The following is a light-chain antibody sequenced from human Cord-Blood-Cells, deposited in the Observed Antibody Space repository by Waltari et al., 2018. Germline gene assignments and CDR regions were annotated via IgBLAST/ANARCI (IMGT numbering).Light chain of an antibody. CDR2: SNN. Sequence: QSVLTQPPSASGTPGKRVTISCSGSSSNIGSNTVNWYQQLPGTAPKLRIYSNNQRPSGVPGRFSSSKSGTPADLAISWLQSEDEADYYCAAWDDSLNGRVFGGGTKLTV. V-gene: IGLV1-44*01. CDR1: SSNIGSNT. CDR3: AAWDDSLNGRV. J-gene: IGLJ3*02.